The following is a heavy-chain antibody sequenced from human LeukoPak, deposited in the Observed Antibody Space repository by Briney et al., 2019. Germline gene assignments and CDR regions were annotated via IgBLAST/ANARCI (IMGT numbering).Heavy chain of an antibody. J-gene: IGHJ5*02. V-gene: IGHV2-5*02. D-gene: IGHD3-3*01. CDR3: AHSALLYDVWSGQKTNNWFDP. Sequence: SGPTLVKPTQTLTLTCTFSGFSLSTSGVGVGWIRQPPGKALEWLALIYWDDDKRYSPSLKSRLTITKDTSKNQVVLTMTNMDPVETATYYCAHSALLYDVWSGQKTNNWFDPWGQGTLVTVSS. CDR1: GFSLSTSGVG. CDR2: IYWDDDK.